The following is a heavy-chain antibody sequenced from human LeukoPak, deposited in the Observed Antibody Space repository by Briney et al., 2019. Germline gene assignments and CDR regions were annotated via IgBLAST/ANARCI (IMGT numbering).Heavy chain of an antibody. V-gene: IGHV3-53*01. CDR3: AREDGGYDSGVWFDP. D-gene: IGHD5-12*01. CDR2: IYSGGST. Sequence: GGSLRLSCAASGFTVSSNYMSWVRQAPGKGLEWVSVIYSGGSTYYADSVKGRFTISRDNSKNTLYLQMNSLRAEDTAVYYCAREDGGYDSGVWFDPWGQGTLVTVSS. CDR1: GFTVSSNY. J-gene: IGHJ5*02.